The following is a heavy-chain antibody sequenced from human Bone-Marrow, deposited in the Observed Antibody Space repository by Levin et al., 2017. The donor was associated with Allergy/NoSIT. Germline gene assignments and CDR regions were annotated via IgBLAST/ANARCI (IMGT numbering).Heavy chain of an antibody. D-gene: IGHD6-19*01. CDR3: ARSRSLFYFYAMDV. Sequence: HPGGSLRLSCAASEFTLGDYAIYWVRQAPGKGLEWVALISYDGATQHYADSVRGRFTISRDNSKNIVFLEAGSLKPEDTAVYYCARSRSLFYFYAMDVWGQGTTVTVSS. J-gene: IGHJ6*02. CDR1: EFTLGDYA. CDR2: ISYDGATQ. V-gene: IGHV3-30-3*01.